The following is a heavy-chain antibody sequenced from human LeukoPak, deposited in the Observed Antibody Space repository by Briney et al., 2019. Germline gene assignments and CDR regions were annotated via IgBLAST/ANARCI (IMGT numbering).Heavy chain of an antibody. D-gene: IGHD3-3*01. CDR1: GFTFSSYS. CDR3: ARGGLLELDY. J-gene: IGHJ4*02. CDR2: IGSSSSYI. Sequence: GGSLRLSCAASGFTFSSYSMDWVRQAPGKGLEWVSSIGSSSSYIYYADSVKGRFTISRDNTKNSLYLQMNSLRAEDTAVYYCARGGLLELDYWGQGTLVTVSS. V-gene: IGHV3-21*01.